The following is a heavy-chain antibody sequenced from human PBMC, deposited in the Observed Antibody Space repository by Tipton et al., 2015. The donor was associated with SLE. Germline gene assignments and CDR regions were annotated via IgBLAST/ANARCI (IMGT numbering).Heavy chain of an antibody. J-gene: IGHJ2*01. V-gene: IGHV4-39*07. CDR3: ASRVNYGDYTWGYWYFDL. CDR1: GGSISSSSYY. D-gene: IGHD4-17*01. Sequence: TLSLTCTVSGGSISSSSYYWGWIRQPPGKGLEWIGSIYYSGSTYYNPSLKSRVTISVDTSKNQFSLKLSSVTAADTAVYYCASRVNYGDYTWGYWYFDLWGRGTLVTVSS. CDR2: IYYSGST.